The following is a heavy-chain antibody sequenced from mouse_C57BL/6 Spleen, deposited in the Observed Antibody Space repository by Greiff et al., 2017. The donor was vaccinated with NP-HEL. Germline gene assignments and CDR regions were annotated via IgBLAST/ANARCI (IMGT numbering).Heavy chain of an antibody. Sequence: VKLVESGPGLVQPSQSLSITCTVSGFSLTSYGVHWVRQSPGKGLEWLGVIWRGGSTDYNAAFMSRLSITKDNSKSQVFFKMNSLQADDTAIYYCAKTALTTVVPNAMDYWGQGTSVTVSS. CDR2: IWRGGST. CDR3: AKTALTTVVPNAMDY. D-gene: IGHD1-1*01. J-gene: IGHJ4*01. CDR1: GFSLTSYG. V-gene: IGHV2-5*01.